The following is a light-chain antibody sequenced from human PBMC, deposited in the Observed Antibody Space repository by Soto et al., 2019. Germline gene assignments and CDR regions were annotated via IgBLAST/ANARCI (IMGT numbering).Light chain of an antibody. CDR3: QQYNNWPRIT. Sequence: ELVMTQSPATLSVSPGERATLSCRASQSVRSNLAWYQQKPGQAPRLLIYGASTRATGIPARFSGSGSGTEFTLTISSLQSEDFAVYYCQQYNNWPRITFGQGTRLEIK. J-gene: IGKJ5*01. CDR1: QSVRSN. CDR2: GAS. V-gene: IGKV3-15*01.